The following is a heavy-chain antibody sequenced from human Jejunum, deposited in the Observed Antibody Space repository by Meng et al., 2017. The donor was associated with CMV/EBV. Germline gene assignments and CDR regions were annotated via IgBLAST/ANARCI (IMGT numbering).Heavy chain of an antibody. CDR1: GFAFSNYA. J-gene: IGHJ4*02. D-gene: IGHD4-17*01. V-gene: IGHV3-30-3*01. CDR3: VGAPSYGDSSFDY. Sequence: GFAFSNYAMHWVRQAPGKGLEWVAVISYDGSKRYYADSVKGRFTISRDNSKNTLCLQMSSLRTEDTAVYYCVGAPSYGDSSFDYWGQGMLVTVSS. CDR2: ISYDGSKR.